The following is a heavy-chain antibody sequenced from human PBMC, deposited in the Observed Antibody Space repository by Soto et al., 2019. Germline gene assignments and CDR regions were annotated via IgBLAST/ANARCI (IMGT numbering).Heavy chain of an antibody. CDR1: GGSFSGYY. V-gene: IGHV4-34*01. CDR2: INHSGST. J-gene: IGHJ5*02. Sequence: LSLTCAVYGGSFSGYYWSWIRQPPGKGLEWIGVINHSGSTNYNPSLKSRVTISVDTSKNQFSLKLSSVTAADTAVYYCARGSRMVRGVIITRTVRFDPWGQGTLVTVSS. D-gene: IGHD3-10*01. CDR3: ARGSRMVRGVIITRTVRFDP.